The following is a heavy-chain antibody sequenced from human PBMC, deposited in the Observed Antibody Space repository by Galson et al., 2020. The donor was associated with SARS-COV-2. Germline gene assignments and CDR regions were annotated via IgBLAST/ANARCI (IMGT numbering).Heavy chain of an antibody. CDR1: GYRFTSYG. V-gene: IGHV1-18*01. J-gene: IGHJ4*02. CDR2: ISAYNGNT. Sequence: ASVKVSCKTSGYRFTSYGISWVRQAPGQGLEWMGWISAYNGNTNYAQKFQGRVTLTTETSTSTAYMDLRSLRSDDTAVYYCARSGEDYGSGGWSYWCQGTLVTVSS. D-gene: IGHD3-10*01. CDR3: ARSGEDYGSGGWSY.